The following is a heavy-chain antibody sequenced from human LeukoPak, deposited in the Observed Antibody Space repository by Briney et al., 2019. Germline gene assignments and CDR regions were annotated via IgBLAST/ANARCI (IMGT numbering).Heavy chain of an antibody. CDR1: GFTFSSKW. J-gene: IGHJ4*02. V-gene: IGHV3-7*01. CDR3: ARDGSGEWPIGY. CDR2: IKYDGSEK. D-gene: IGHD3-10*01. Sequence: GGSLRLSCAASGFTFSSKWMSWVRQAPGTGLEWVANIKYDGSEKYYVDSVKGRFTISRDNAKNSLYLQMNSLRAEDTAVYYCARDGSGEWPIGYWDQGTLVTVSS.